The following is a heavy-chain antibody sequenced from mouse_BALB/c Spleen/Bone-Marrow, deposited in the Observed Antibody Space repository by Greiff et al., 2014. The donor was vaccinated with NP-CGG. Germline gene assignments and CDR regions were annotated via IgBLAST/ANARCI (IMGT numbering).Heavy chain of an antibody. Sequence: VQLQQSGAELARPGASVRMSCKASGYTFTSYTMHWVKQRPGQGLEWIGYINPSSGYTNYNQKFKDKATLTADKSSSTAYMQLSSLTSEDSAVYYCAREINWDSFAYWGQGTLVTVSA. CDR2: INPSSGYT. D-gene: IGHD4-1*01. CDR3: AREINWDSFAY. J-gene: IGHJ3*01. CDR1: GYTFTSYT. V-gene: IGHV1-4*01.